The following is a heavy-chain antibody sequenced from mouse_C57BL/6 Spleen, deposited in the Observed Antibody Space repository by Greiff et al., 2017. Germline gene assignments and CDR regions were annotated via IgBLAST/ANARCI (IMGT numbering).Heavy chain of an antibody. V-gene: IGHV1-55*01. D-gene: IGHD1-1*01. Sequence: VQLQQPGAELVKPGASVKLSCKASGYTFTSYWITWVQQRPGQGLEWIGDIYPGSGSTNYNEKFKSKATLTVDTSSSTAYMQLSSLTSEDSAVYYGARSNYYYGSSSYYYAMDYWGQGTSVTVSS. J-gene: IGHJ4*01. CDR3: ARSNYYYGSSSYYYAMDY. CDR1: GYTFTSYW. CDR2: IYPGSGST.